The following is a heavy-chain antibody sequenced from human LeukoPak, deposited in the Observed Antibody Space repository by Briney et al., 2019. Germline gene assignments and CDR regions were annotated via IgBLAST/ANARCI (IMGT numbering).Heavy chain of an antibody. CDR1: GFTFSSYA. CDR3: ASSATPEDIVVVPAAYD. Sequence: GGSLRLSCAASGFTFSSYAMSWVRQAPGKGLEWVSAISGSGGSTYYADSVKGRFTISRDNSKNTLYLQMNSLRAEDTAVYYCASSATPEDIVVVPAAYDWGQGTLVTVSS. CDR2: ISGSGGST. D-gene: IGHD2-2*01. J-gene: IGHJ4*02. V-gene: IGHV3-23*01.